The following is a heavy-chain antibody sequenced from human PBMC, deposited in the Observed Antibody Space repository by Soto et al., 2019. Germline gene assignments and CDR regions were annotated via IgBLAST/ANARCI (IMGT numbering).Heavy chain of an antibody. CDR2: ISYDGSNK. J-gene: IGHJ4*02. D-gene: IGHD2-15*01. Sequence: PGGALRLSCADSGFTFSSYAMHWVRQSPGKGLEWVAVISYDGSNKYYADSVKGRFTISRDNSKNTLYLQMNSLRAEDTAVYYCARDRVVVVAATLDYWGQGTLVTVSS. CDR3: ARDRVVVVAATLDY. V-gene: IGHV3-30-3*01. CDR1: GFTFSSYA.